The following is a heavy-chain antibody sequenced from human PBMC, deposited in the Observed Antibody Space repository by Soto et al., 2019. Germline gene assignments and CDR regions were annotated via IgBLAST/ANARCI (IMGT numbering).Heavy chain of an antibody. CDR2: ISAYNGNT. V-gene: IGHV1-18*01. Sequence: QVQLVQSGAEVKKPGASVKVSCKASGYTFSSYGISWVRQAPGQGLEWMGWISAYNGNTNYAQKVKGRFTMTTDTSTSTAYTELRSLRSDDTAVYYCARTLPPIDYWGHETLVTVSS. D-gene: IGHD1-26*01. J-gene: IGHJ4*01. CDR3: ARTLPPIDY. CDR1: GYTFSSYG.